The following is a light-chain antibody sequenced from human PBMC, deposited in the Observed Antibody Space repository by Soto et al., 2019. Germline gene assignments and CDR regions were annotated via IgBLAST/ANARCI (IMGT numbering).Light chain of an antibody. Sequence: QSSLTQPASVSVSPGQSITISCTGSSSDIGGKNDVSWYQQQPGKAPKLIIYDVTSRPSGVSNRFSGSKSGNTASLTISGLQDEDEADYYGNSYTNLLTVRAVFGTGTKLTVL. CDR1: SSDIGGKND. CDR3: NSYTNLLTVRAV. V-gene: IGLV2-14*01. CDR2: DVT. J-gene: IGLJ1*01.